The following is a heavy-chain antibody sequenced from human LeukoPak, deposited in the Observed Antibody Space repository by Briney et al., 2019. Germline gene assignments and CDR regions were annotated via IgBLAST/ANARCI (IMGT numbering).Heavy chain of an antibody. CDR3: ARLAYCGGDCFGAAFDI. J-gene: IGHJ3*02. Sequence: PGGSLRLSCAASGFTFSSYWMSWVRQAPGKGLEWVANIKQDGSEKYYVDSVKGRFTISRDNAKNSLYLQMNSLRAEDTAVYYCARLAYCGGDCFGAAFDIWGQGTMVTVSS. V-gene: IGHV3-7*01. CDR1: GFTFSSYW. CDR2: IKQDGSEK. D-gene: IGHD2-21*01.